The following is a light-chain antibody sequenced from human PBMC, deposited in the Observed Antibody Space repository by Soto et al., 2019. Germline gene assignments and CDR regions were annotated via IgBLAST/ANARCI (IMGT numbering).Light chain of an antibody. J-gene: IGKJ5*01. Sequence: DIQLTQSPSFLSASVGDRVTITCRASQGISSYLAWYQQRPGKAPNLLIYTASTLQSGVPSRFSGSGSGTEFTITISSLQPEDFAPYYCQQSHSYPITFGQGTRLEIK. CDR3: QQSHSYPIT. CDR2: TAS. V-gene: IGKV1-9*01. CDR1: QGISSY.